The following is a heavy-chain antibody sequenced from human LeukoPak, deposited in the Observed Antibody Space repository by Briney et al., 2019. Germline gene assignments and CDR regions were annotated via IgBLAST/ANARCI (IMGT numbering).Heavy chain of an antibody. J-gene: IGHJ6*02. CDR1: GFALSSHW. Sequence: GGSLRLSCAASGFALSSHWMTWVRQVPGRGPEWVANVNRDGSETYYLDSVKGRFTLSKDNAKNSLYLQMNSLRAEDTALYHCARNNGMDVWGQGTTVIVSS. V-gene: IGHV3-7*03. CDR2: VNRDGSET. CDR3: ARNNGMDV.